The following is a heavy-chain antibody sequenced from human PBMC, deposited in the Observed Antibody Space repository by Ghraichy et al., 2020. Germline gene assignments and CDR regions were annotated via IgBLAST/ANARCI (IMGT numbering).Heavy chain of an antibody. CDR1: GGYLNAYY. Sequence: SETLSLTCTVSGGYLNAYYWSWIRQSAAKGLEWIGRIHASGRTNYNPSLENRVTLSVDTSNNQVSLRLSDVTAADTAMYYCARSGSATSYKGGYFDYWGQGTLVTVSS. V-gene: IGHV4-4*07. J-gene: IGHJ4*02. CDR3: ARSGSATSYKGGYFDY. CDR2: IHASGRT. D-gene: IGHD2-15*01.